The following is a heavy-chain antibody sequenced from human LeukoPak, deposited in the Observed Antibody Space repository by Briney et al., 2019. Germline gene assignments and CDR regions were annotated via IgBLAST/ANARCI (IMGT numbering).Heavy chain of an antibody. J-gene: IGHJ3*02. CDR1: GFTFSSYS. CDR2: ISSSSSAI. Sequence: GGSLRLSCAASGFTFSSYSMNWVRQAPGKGLEWVSYISSSSSAIYYADSVKGRFTISRDNAKNSLYLQMNSLRDEDTAVYYCARDAYYDFWSGYHDAFDIWGQGTMVTVSS. CDR3: ARDAYYDFWSGYHDAFDI. V-gene: IGHV3-48*02. D-gene: IGHD3-3*01.